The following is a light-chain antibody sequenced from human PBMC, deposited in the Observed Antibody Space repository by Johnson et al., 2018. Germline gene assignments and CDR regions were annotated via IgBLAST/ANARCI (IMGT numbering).Light chain of an antibody. CDR2: ENN. J-gene: IGLJ1*01. V-gene: IGLV1-51*02. CDR1: SSNIGNNY. CDR3: GTWGRGLGAGNV. Sequence: QSVLTQPPSVSAAPGQKVTISCSGSSSNIGNNYVSWYQQLPGTAPKLLIYENNKRHSGTPDRLSGSKSGTTATLAITGPQTGDEADYYCGTWGRGLGAGNVFGTGTKVTVL.